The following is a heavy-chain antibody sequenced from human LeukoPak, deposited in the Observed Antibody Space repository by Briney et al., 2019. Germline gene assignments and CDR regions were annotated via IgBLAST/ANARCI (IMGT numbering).Heavy chain of an antibody. V-gene: IGHV3-33*01. Sequence: GGSLRLSCAASGFTFSSYGMHLVRQAPGKGLEWVAVIWYDGSNKYYADSVKGRFTISRDNSKNTLYLQMNSLRAEDTAVYYCARDPVPYYDSSGYYYRGNAFDIWGQGTMVTVSS. CDR1: GFTFSSYG. J-gene: IGHJ3*02. CDR3: ARDPVPYYDSSGYYYRGNAFDI. CDR2: IWYDGSNK. D-gene: IGHD3-22*01.